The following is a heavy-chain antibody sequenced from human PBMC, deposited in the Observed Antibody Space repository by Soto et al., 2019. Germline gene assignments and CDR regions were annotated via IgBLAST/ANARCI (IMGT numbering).Heavy chain of an antibody. J-gene: IGHJ5*02. Sequence: GASVKVSCKASGYTFTSYYMHWVRQAPGQGLEWMGIINPSGGSTSYAQKFQGRVTMTRDTSTSTVYMELSSLRSEDTAVYYCARGLGYCSGGSCYSGGFWFDPWGQGTLVTVSS. CDR1: GYTFTSYY. CDR3: ARGLGYCSGGSCYSGGFWFDP. V-gene: IGHV1-46*03. D-gene: IGHD2-15*01. CDR2: INPSGGST.